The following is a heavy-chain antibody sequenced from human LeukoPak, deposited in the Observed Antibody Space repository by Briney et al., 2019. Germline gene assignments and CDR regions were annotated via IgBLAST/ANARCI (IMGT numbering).Heavy chain of an antibody. Sequence: EPSETLSLTCAVYGGSFSGDYWSWIPQPPGRGLERIGEINHSGRTNYNPSLKSRVTISLDTCNIQFSLKLSSVTAADRGVYYCARGRQNGAPSSNYRLDYWGQGTLVTVSS. D-gene: IGHD4-11*01. CDR1: GGSFSGDY. V-gene: IGHV4-34*01. CDR3: ARGRQNGAPSSNYRLDY. CDR2: INHSGRT. J-gene: IGHJ4*02.